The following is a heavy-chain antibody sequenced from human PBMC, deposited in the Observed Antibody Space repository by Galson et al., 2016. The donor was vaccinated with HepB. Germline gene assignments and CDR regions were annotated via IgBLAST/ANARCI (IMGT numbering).Heavy chain of an antibody. D-gene: IGHD2-15*01. CDR3: ANSKEIAAPASYFDY. V-gene: IGHV1-69*05. CDR2: IVPLFGAA. CDR1: GGTFSSYS. Sequence: SVKVSCKASGGTFSSYSITWVRQVPGQGLEWVGGIVPLFGAAYYAQKFQGRVTITMDTSANTGHMELSSLRSEDTAVYYCANSKEIAAPASYFDYWGQGTLVTVSS. J-gene: IGHJ4*02.